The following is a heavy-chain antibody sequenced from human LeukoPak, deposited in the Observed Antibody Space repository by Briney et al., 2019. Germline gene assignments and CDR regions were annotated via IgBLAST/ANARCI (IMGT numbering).Heavy chain of an antibody. Sequence: GESLKISFKASGDMFTSYWFAWVRQKPGKGLEWMGIIFPGDSDTRYSPSFEGQVSISVDRSTTTAYLHWSSLKASDTAIYYRARRPLHSQNYSDRWGQGTLVTVSP. CDR3: ARRPLHSQNYSDR. J-gene: IGHJ5*02. V-gene: IGHV5-51*01. CDR2: IFPGDSDT. CDR1: GDMFTSYW. D-gene: IGHD1-7*01.